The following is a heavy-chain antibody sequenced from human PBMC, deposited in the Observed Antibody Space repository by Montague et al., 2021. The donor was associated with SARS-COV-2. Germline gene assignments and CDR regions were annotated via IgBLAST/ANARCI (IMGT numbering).Heavy chain of an antibody. CDR1: GDSISYFY. J-gene: IGHJ4*02. Sequence: SETLSLTCTVSGDSISYFYWSWIRQPAGQGLEWIGLVSASVSTNYNPSPNSRVTMSVDTSKKQFSLRLSPVTAADTAVYYCARDVVAAPGTFDYWGQGTLVTVSS. CDR3: ARDVVAAPGTFDY. CDR2: VSASVST. D-gene: IGHD6-13*01. V-gene: IGHV4-4*07.